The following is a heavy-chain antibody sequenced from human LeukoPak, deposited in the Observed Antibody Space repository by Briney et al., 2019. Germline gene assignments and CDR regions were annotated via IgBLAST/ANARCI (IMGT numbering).Heavy chain of an antibody. CDR3: ARVFGDPALFDY. CDR1: GYTFTANF. J-gene: IGHJ4*02. D-gene: IGHD4-17*01. V-gene: IGHV1-2*02. Sequence: ASVKVSCKTSGYTFTANFMHWVRQAPGQGLEWMGWINPNGGATKYAQKFQGRVTMTRDTSITTAYMDLTRLRSDDTAVYYCARVFGDPALFDYWGQGTLVTVSS. CDR2: INPNGGAT.